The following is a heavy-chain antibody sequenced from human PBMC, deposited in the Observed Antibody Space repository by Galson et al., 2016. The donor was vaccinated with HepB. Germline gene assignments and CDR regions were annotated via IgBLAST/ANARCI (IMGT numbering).Heavy chain of an antibody. V-gene: IGHV4-31*03. J-gene: IGHJ3*02. CDR2: IYYSGNT. Sequence: TLSLTCTVSGGSINSGGNYWSWIRQHPGKGLEWIGYIYYSGNTYYNPSLKRRVNITVDTSKTQFSLKLSSVTAADTAVYFCARDKVYFKGSELRYSNRGQDAFDIWGQGTMVTVSS. CDR1: GGSINSGGNY. D-gene: IGHD3-9*01. CDR3: ARDKVYFKGSELRYSNRGQDAFDI.